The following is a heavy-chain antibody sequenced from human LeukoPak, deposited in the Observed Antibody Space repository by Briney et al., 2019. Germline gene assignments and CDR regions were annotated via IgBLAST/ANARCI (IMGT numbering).Heavy chain of an antibody. CDR3: ARGQPPSYYDMDV. D-gene: IGHD6-13*01. V-gene: IGHV3-33*01. CDR2: IWFDGSSN. CDR1: GFTFSSYG. J-gene: IGHJ6*02. Sequence: PGGSLRLSCAASGFTFSSYGMHWVRQAPGKGLEWVAVIWFDGSSNHYADSVKGRFTISRDNSKNTLYLQMSSLRAEDTALYYCARGQPPSYYDMDVWGQGTTVTVSS.